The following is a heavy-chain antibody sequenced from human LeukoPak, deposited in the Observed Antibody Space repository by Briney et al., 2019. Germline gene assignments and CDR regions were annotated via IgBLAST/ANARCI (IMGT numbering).Heavy chain of an antibody. CDR2: IYYSGST. D-gene: IGHD5-24*01. CDR1: GGSISSGVYY. J-gene: IGHJ4*02. Sequence: SETRSLTCTVSGGSISSGVYYWGWIRQPPGKGLEWIGSIYYSGSTYYNPSLKSRVTISVDTSKNQFSLKLSSVTAADTAVYYCARAQSNQMATKIWGQGTLVTVSS. V-gene: IGHV4-39*07. CDR3: ARAQSNQMATKI.